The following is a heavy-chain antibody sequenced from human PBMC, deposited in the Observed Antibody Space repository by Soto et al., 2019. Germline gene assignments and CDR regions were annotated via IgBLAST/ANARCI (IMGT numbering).Heavy chain of an antibody. V-gene: IGHV3-74*03. CDR2: IKSDGSDT. CDR1: GYTLTSFY. Sequence: ASVKVSCKASGYTLTSFYMHWMRQAPGQGLVWVAHIKSDGSDTKYADSVKGRFTISRDNAKNSVYLQMNSLRAEDTAVYYCARAAPFNYGGNSGFDCWGQGTLVTVSS. D-gene: IGHD4-17*01. CDR3: ARAAPFNYGGNSGFDC. J-gene: IGHJ4*02.